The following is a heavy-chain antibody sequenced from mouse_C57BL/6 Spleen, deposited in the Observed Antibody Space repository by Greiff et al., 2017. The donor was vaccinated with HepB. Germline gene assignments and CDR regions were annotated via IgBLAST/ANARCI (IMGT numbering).Heavy chain of an antibody. CDR1: GYTFTDYY. CDR3: ARMKAYYDYECAY. V-gene: IGHV1-76*01. D-gene: IGHD2-4*01. J-gene: IGHJ3*01. CDR2: IYPGSGNT. Sequence: VQLQQSGAELVRPGASVKLSCKASGYTFTDYYINWVKQRPGQGLEWIARIYPGSGNTYYNEKFKGKATLTAEKSSSTAYMQLSSLTSEDSAVYFCARMKAYYDYECAYWGQGTLVTVSA.